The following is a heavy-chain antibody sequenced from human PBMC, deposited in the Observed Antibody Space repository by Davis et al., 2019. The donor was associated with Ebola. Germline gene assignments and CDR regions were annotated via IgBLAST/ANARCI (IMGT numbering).Heavy chain of an antibody. CDR3: AREAYGGNSGFDY. Sequence: PSETLSLTCTVSGGSVSSSSFFWGWIRQPPGKGLEWIGYIYYSGSTYYNPSLKSRVTIAVDTSKNQFSLKLSSVTATDTAVYYCAREAYGGNSGFDYWGQGTLVTVSS. CDR2: IYYSGST. CDR1: GGSVSSSSFF. D-gene: IGHD4-23*01. J-gene: IGHJ4*02. V-gene: IGHV4-30-4*08.